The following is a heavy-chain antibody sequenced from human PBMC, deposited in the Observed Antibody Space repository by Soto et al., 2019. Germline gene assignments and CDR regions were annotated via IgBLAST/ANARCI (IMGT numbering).Heavy chain of an antibody. CDR2: ISEDGTTK. J-gene: IGHJ4*02. CDR3: TRGPRADSSGTRAD. Sequence: GFLRLSWVLAGFSLCMYRIAAVRQVSAQSPFWVSRISEDGTTKNSADSVRGRFTISRDNSKNTLYLQMKNLKPDDTAIYYCTRGPRADSSGTRADWGQGATVTVPS. V-gene: IGHV3-74*01. CDR1: GFSLCMYR. D-gene: IGHD1-26*01.